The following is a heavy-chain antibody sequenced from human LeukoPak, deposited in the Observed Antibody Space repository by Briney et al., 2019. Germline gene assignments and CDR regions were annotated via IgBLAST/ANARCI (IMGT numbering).Heavy chain of an antibody. CDR3: ARDRAGPFDY. Sequence: ASVKVSCKASGYTFTSYDINWVRQATGQGLEWMGWMNPNSGNTGYAQKLQGRVTMTTDTSTSTAYMELRSLRSDDTAVYYCARDRAGPFDYWGQGTLVTVSS. CDR1: GYTFTSYD. CDR2: MNPNSGNT. D-gene: IGHD6-19*01. V-gene: IGHV1-8*01. J-gene: IGHJ4*02.